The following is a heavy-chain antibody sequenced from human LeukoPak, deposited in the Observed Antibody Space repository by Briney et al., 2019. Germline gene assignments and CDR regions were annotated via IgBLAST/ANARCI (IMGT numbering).Heavy chain of an antibody. CDR3: ARERPRNWFDP. CDR1: GFTVSSNY. Sequence: GGSLRLSCAASGFTVSSNYMSWVRQAPGKGLEWVSVIYSGGSTYYADSVKGRFTISRDNSKNTLYLQMNSLRAEDTAVYYCARERPRNWFDPWGQGTLVTVSS. J-gene: IGHJ5*02. V-gene: IGHV3-53*01. CDR2: IYSGGST.